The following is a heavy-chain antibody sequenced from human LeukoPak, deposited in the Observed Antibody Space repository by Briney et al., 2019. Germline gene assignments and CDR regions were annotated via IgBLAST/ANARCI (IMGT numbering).Heavy chain of an antibody. CDR1: GFTFGDYA. V-gene: IGHV3-49*04. J-gene: IGHJ4*02. D-gene: IGHD3-10*01. Sequence: AGGSLRLSCIASGFTFGDYAMSWVRQAPGKGLEWVGFIRNKAYGRTTEYAASVKDRFTISRDDSKSIAYLQMNSLKTEDTAVYYCTREYYYGSGSYDYWGQGTLVTVSS. CDR2: IRNKAYGRTT. CDR3: TREYYYGSGSYDY.